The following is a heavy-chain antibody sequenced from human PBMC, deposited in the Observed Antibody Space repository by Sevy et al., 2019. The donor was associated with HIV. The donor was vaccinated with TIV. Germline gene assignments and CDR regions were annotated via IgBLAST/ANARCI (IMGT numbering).Heavy chain of an antibody. CDR2: IIPIFGTA. V-gene: IGHV1-69*13. D-gene: IGHD3-22*01. CDR3: ASGYDSSGYYYYGMDV. J-gene: IGHJ6*02. Sequence: ASVKVSCKASGGTFSSYAISWVRQAPGQGLEWMGGIIPIFGTANYAQKFQGRATITANESTSTAYMELSSLGSEDTAVYYCASGYDSSGYYYYGMDVWGQGTTVTVSS. CDR1: GGTFSSYA.